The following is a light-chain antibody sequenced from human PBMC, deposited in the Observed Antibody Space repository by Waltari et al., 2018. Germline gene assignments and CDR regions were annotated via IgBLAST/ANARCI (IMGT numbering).Light chain of an antibody. Sequence: DIQMTQSPSTLSASVGDRVTITCRASQRISSWWAWYQQKPGKAPKHGIYQASSLESGVPSRFSGSGSGTEFTLTISSLQPDDVATYYCQQYNSYAWTFGQGTKVEIK. CDR2: QAS. CDR1: QRISSW. V-gene: IGKV1-5*03. CDR3: QQYNSYAWT. J-gene: IGKJ1*01.